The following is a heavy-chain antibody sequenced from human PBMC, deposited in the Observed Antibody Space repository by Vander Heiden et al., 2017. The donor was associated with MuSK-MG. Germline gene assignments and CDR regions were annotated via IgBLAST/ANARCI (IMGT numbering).Heavy chain of an antibody. CDR1: GYTFTGYY. D-gene: IGHD2-2*01. CDR3: ARGLGVVVPAAWDWFDP. CDR2: INPNSGGT. V-gene: IGHV1-2*04. J-gene: IGHJ5*02. Sequence: QVQLVQSGAEVKKPGASVKVSCKASGYTFTGYYMHWVRQAPGQGLEWMGWINPNSGGTNYAQKFQGWVTMTRDTSISTAYMELSRLRSDDTAVYYCARGLGVVVPAAWDWFDPWGQGTLVTVSS.